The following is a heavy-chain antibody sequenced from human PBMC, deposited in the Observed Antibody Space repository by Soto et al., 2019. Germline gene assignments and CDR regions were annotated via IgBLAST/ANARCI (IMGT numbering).Heavy chain of an antibody. CDR1: GYSFTSYW. D-gene: IGHD3-10*01. CDR3: ARITPNYYGSGTDAFDI. V-gene: IGHV5-10-1*01. J-gene: IGHJ3*02. CDR2: IDPSDSYT. Sequence: PGESLKISCKGSGYSFTSYWISWVRQMPGKGLEWMGRIDPSDSYTNYSPSFQGHVTISAGKSISTAYLQWSSLKASDTAMYYCARITPNYYGSGTDAFDIWGQGTMVTVSS.